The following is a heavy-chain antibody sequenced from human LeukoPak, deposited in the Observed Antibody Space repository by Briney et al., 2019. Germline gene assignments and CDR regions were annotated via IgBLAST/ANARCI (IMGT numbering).Heavy chain of an antibody. Sequence: SETLSLTCAVYGGSFSGYYWSWIRQPPGKGLEWIGEINHSGSTNYNPSLKSRVTISVDTSKNQFSLKLSSVTAADTAVYYCARDTYTWYYYGSGSKEWFDPWGQGTLVTVSS. J-gene: IGHJ5*02. V-gene: IGHV4-34*01. CDR1: GGSFSGYY. CDR2: INHSGST. CDR3: ARDTYTWYYYGSGSKEWFDP. D-gene: IGHD3-10*01.